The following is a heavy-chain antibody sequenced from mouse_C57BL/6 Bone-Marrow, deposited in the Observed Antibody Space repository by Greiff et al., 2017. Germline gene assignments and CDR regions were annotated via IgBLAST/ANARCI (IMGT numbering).Heavy chain of an antibody. D-gene: IGHD2-3*01. Sequence: VQGVESGPELVKPGASVKISCKASGYAFSSSWMNWVKQRPGKGLEWIGRIYPGDGDTNYNGKFKGKATLTADKSSSTAYMQLSSLTSEDSAVYFCARCDGYWYFDVWGTGTTVTVSS. CDR1: GYAFSSSW. V-gene: IGHV1-82*01. CDR3: ARCDGYWYFDV. CDR2: IYPGDGDT. J-gene: IGHJ1*03.